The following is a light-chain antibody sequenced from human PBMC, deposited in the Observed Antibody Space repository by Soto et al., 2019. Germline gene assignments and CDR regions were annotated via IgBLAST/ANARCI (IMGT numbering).Light chain of an antibody. J-gene: IGKJ1*01. Sequence: EIPITQIPPTLSAYVGDRVTITCRASQSISSWLAWYQQKPGKAPNLLIYKASHLENGVPSRFSGSGSGTEFTLTISSLQPGDFATYYCQHYNTYPWTFGQGTKVDIK. CDR1: QSISSW. CDR2: KAS. V-gene: IGKV1-5*03. CDR3: QHYNTYPWT.